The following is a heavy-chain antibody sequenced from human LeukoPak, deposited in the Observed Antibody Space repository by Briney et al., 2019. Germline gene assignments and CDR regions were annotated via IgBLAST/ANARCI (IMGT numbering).Heavy chain of an antibody. CDR1: GFTFSSYS. CDR3: ARSIGYCSSTSCYNWFDP. V-gene: IGHV3-48*01. D-gene: IGHD2-2*01. Sequence: GGSLRLSYAASGFTFSSYSMNWVRQAPGKGLEWVSYISSSSTIYYADSVKGRFTISRDNAKNSLYLQMNSLRAEDTAVYYCARSIGYCSSTSCYNWFDPWGQGTLVTVSS. J-gene: IGHJ5*02. CDR2: ISSSSTI.